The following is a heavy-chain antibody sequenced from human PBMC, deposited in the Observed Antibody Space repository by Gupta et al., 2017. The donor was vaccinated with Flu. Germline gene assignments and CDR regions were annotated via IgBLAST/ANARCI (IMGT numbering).Heavy chain of an antibody. CDR2: TIPIFGAT. D-gene: IGHD3-3*01. CDR1: GGTFSNYA. CDR3: GRGKLGVVPATPGDPGDYFYGLDV. Sequence: QVQLVQSGAEVKKPGSSLTVSCKASGGTFSNYAISWVRQAPGQGLQWLGGTIPIFGATNYDQKFQGRVTSTADESTSTAHIELSSLRTEATALYYCGRGKLGVVPATPGDPGDYFYGLDVWVQVTTVTVSS. V-gene: IGHV1-69*01. J-gene: IGHJ6*02.